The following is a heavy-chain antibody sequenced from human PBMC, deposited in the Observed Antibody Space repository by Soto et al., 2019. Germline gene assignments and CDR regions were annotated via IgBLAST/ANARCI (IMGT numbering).Heavy chain of an antibody. V-gene: IGHV3-49*03. CDR3: TSEDFYYYGTDV. CDR1: GITFADSA. Sequence: PGGSLRLSCTGSGITFADSALSWFRQAPGKGLEWVGFIRSTAYGGTTQYAASVKGRFTISRDDSNNIAYLQMNSLKTEDTAVYYCTSEDFYYYGTDVWGQGTTVTV. J-gene: IGHJ6*02. D-gene: IGHD3-3*01. CDR2: IRSTAYGGTT.